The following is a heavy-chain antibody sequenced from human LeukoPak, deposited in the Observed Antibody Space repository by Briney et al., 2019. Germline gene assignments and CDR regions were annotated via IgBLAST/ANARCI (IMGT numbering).Heavy chain of an antibody. CDR1: GGSISSSGYY. D-gene: IGHD5-24*01. Sequence: PSETLSLTCTVSGGSISSSGYYWGWVRQPPGKGLEWIASMYYSRSTSYNPSLRSRVTISVDTSKNQFSLKLSSVTAADTALYYCVRSRDGYNLLDYWGQGTLVTVSS. V-gene: IGHV4-39*01. J-gene: IGHJ4*02. CDR2: MYYSRST. CDR3: VRSRDGYNLLDY.